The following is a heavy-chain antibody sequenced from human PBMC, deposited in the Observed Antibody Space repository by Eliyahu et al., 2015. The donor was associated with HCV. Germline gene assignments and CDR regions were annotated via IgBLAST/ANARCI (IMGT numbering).Heavy chain of an antibody. D-gene: IGHD2-2*01. CDR3: ARDPIVVVPAEHYYYGMDV. CDR2: INPSGGST. J-gene: IGHJ6*02. V-gene: IGHV1-46*01. Sequence: QVQLVQSGAEVKKPGASVKVSCXASGYTFTSYYMHWVRQAPGQGLEWMGIINPSGGSTSYAQKFQGRVTMTRDTSTSTVYMELSSLRSEDTAVYYCARDPIVVVPAEHYYYGMDVWGQGTTVTVSS. CDR1: GYTFTSYY.